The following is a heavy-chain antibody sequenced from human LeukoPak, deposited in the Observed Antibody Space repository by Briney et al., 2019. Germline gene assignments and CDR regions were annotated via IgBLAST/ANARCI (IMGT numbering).Heavy chain of an antibody. CDR1: GFTFSSYA. J-gene: IGHJ4*02. D-gene: IGHD1-26*01. Sequence: PGGSLRLSCAASGFTFSSYAMSWVRQAPGKGLEWVSAISGSGGSTYYADSVKGRFTISRDNSKNTLYLQMNSLRAEDTAVYYCAKLRALWELHYYFDYWGQGTLVTVSS. CDR3: AKLRALWELHYYFDY. V-gene: IGHV3-23*01. CDR2: ISGSGGST.